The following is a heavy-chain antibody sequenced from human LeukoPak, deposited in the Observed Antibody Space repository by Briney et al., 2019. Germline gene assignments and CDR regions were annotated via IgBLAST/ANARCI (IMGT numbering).Heavy chain of an antibody. CDR3: AKGAPSSGEYFDY. CDR1: GFTFSSYA. Sequence: PGGSLRLSCAASGFTFSSYAMHWVRQAPGKGLEWVAVISYDGSNKYYADSVKGRFTIPRDNSKNTLYLQMNSLRAEDTAVYYCAKGAPSSGEYFDYWGQGTLVTVSS. V-gene: IGHV3-30*04. J-gene: IGHJ4*02. CDR2: ISYDGSNK. D-gene: IGHD2-15*01.